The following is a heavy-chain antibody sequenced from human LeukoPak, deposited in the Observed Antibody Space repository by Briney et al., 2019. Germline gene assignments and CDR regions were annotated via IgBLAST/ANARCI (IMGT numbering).Heavy chain of an antibody. CDR2: MNAGNGNT. CDR3: ARGRGTSGSNRDFYYYYYMDV. J-gene: IGHJ6*03. V-gene: IGHV1-3*01. CDR1: GYIFTDYA. D-gene: IGHD2-15*01. Sequence: ASVKVSCKASGYIFTDYAIHWLRPAPGQRPEWMGWMNAGNGNTKYSQKFQGRITLIRDTSAATAYMELSSLRHDDLAVYYCARGRGTSGSNRDFYYYYYMDVWGKGTTVTVSS.